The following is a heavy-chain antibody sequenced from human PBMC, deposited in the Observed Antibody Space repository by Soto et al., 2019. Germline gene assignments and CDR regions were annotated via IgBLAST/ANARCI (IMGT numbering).Heavy chain of an antibody. CDR1: GFTFSSYD. Sequence: GGSLRLSCAASGFTFSSYDMSWVRQAPGKGLEWVSAISGSGGSTYYADSVKGRFTISRDNSKNTLYLQMNSLRAEDTAVYYCAKDKLGTTWFDPWGQGALVTVSS. J-gene: IGHJ5*02. CDR2: ISGSGGST. D-gene: IGHD1-7*01. CDR3: AKDKLGTTWFDP. V-gene: IGHV3-23*01.